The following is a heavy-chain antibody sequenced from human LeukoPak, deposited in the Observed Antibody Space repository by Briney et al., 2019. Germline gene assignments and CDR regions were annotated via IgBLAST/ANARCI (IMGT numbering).Heavy chain of an antibody. V-gene: IGHV4-59*01. CDR3: ARGLGWELNWFDP. Sequence: MPSETLSLTCTVSGSSISGYYWSWIRQPPGKGLERIGFIFYSGNTNYNPSLKSRVTISVDTSKNLFSLTLRSVTAVDTAVYYCARGLGWELNWFDPWGQGTLVTVSS. J-gene: IGHJ5*02. D-gene: IGHD1-26*01. CDR1: GSSISGYY. CDR2: IFYSGNT.